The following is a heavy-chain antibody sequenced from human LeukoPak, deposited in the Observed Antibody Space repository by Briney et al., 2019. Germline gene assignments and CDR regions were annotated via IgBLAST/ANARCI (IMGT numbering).Heavy chain of an antibody. J-gene: IGHJ4*02. CDR3: ARVITFGGVIDNFDY. D-gene: IGHD3-16*02. CDR2: ISAYNGNT. CDR1: GYTFTSYG. Sequence: ASVTVSCKASGYTFTSYGISWVRQAPGQGLEWMGWISAYNGNTNYAQKLQGRVTMTTDTSTSTAYMELRSLGSDDTAVYYCARVITFGGVIDNFDYWGQGTLVTVSS. V-gene: IGHV1-18*01.